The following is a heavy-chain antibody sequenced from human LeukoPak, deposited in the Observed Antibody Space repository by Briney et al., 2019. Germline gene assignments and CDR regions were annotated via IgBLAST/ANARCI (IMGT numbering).Heavy chain of an antibody. J-gene: IGHJ4*02. CDR3: APRPMVTIDY. CDR1: GFTFFNAW. V-gene: IGHV3-15*01. D-gene: IGHD2-21*02. Sequence: GGSLRLSCAASGFTFFNAWMNWVRQTPGKGLEWVGRIRSKTDGGTTDYAASVKGRFTISRDNSKNTLYLQMNSLRAEDTAVYYCAPRPMVTIDYWGQGTLVTVSS. CDR2: IRSKTDGGTT.